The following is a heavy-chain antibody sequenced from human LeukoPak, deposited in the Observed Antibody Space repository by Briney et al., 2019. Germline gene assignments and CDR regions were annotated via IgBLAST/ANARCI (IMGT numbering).Heavy chain of an antibody. J-gene: IGHJ4*02. CDR1: GYSISSGYY. Sequence: PSEPLSLTCAVSGYSISSGYYWGWLRQPPGKGLEWIGSTYHSGSTYYNPSLKSRVTISVDTSKNQFSLKLSSVTAADTAVYYCARLDHYDFWSGLYFDYWGQGTLVTVSS. CDR3: ARLDHYDFWSGLYFDY. CDR2: TYHSGST. D-gene: IGHD3-3*01. V-gene: IGHV4-38-2*01.